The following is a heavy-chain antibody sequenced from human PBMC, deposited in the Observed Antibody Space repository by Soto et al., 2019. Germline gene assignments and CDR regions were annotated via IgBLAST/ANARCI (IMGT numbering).Heavy chain of an antibody. CDR3: TKDLKSGSAATLFDP. CDR1: GFTFTTYA. CDR2: ISGSGGRT. V-gene: IGHV3-23*01. J-gene: IGHJ5*02. Sequence: PGGSLRLSCAASGFTFTTYAMAWVRQAPGKGLEWVSYISGSGGRTNYADSVKGRFTISRDNSKNTLYLQMSSLRPADTAVYYCTKDLKSGSAATLFDPWGQGPLVTVSS. D-gene: IGHD2-15*01.